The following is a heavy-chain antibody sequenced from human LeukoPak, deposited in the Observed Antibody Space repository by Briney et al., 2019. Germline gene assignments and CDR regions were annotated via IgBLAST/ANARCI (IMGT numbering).Heavy chain of an antibody. CDR3: AILLAGVSNGYDNAFDI. J-gene: IGHJ3*02. Sequence: SETLSLTCTVSGGSFSGYYWSWIRQPPGKGLEWIGSIYYSGSTYYNPSLKSRVTISVDTSKNQFSLRLSSVTAADTAVYYCAILLAGVSNGYDNAFDIWGQGTMVTVSS. D-gene: IGHD3-22*01. CDR2: IYYSGST. V-gene: IGHV4-59*04. CDR1: GGSFSGYY.